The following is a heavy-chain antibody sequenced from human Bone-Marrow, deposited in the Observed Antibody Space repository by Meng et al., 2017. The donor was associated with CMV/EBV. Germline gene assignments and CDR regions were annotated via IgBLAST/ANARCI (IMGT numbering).Heavy chain of an antibody. D-gene: IGHD3-3*01. V-gene: IGHV4-39*07. J-gene: IGHJ5*02. Sequence: QLQLQESGPGLVKPSEALSLTCIVSGWSISSSSYYWGWIRQPPGKGLEWIGSIYYSGSTYYNPSLKSRVTISVDTSKNQFSLKLSSVTAADTAVYYCAREGGSITIFGVVDNWFDPWGQGTLVTVSS. CDR3: AREGGSITIFGVVDNWFDP. CDR2: IYYSGST. CDR1: GWSISSSSYY.